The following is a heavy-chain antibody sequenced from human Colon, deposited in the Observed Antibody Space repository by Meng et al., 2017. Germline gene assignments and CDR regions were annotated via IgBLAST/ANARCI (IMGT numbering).Heavy chain of an antibody. CDR1: GFSLTTRGVS. CDR2: IYKDDDK. CDR3: AHSPEGYFDY. Sequence: QNPLQESGPTRLKPTQTLTLTCTFSGFSLTTRGVSVAWTPQPPGEALEWLALIYKDDDKRYSPSLKNRLAITKDTSKNQVVLTMTNMDPMDTGTYYCAHSPEGYFDYWGPGTLVTVSS. V-gene: IGHV2-5*02. D-gene: IGHD1-14*01. J-gene: IGHJ4*02.